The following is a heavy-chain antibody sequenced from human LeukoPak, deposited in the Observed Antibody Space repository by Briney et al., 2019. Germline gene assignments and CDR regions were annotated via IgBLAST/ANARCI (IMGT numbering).Heavy chain of an antibody. J-gene: IGHJ4*02. Sequence: SVKVSCKASGGTFSSYTISWVRQAPGQGLEWMGRIIPILGIANYAQKFQGRVTITADKSTSTAYMELSSLGSEDTAVYYCARTSDYDSSGYYYGWGQGTLVTVSS. V-gene: IGHV1-69*02. CDR1: GGTFSSYT. D-gene: IGHD3-22*01. CDR2: IIPILGIA. CDR3: ARTSDYDSSGYYYG.